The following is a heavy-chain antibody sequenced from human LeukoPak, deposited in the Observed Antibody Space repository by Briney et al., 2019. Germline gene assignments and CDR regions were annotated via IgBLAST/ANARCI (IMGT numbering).Heavy chain of an antibody. V-gene: IGHV4-39*07. Sequence: SETLSLTCTVSGGSISSNAYYWAWIRQPPGKGLEWIGSIYSSVSTYYNPSLKSRVTISVDTSKNQFSLKLSSVTAADTAVYYCARGRDEEYCSGGSCYSGLFWFDPWGQGTLVTVSS. D-gene: IGHD2-15*01. CDR2: IYSSVST. J-gene: IGHJ5*02. CDR1: GGSISSNAYY. CDR3: ARGRDEEYCSGGSCYSGLFWFDP.